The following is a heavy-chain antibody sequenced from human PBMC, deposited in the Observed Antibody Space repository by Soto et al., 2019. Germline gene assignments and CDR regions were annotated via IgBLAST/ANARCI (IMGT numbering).Heavy chain of an antibody. D-gene: IGHD3-22*01. J-gene: IGHJ4*02. V-gene: IGHV4-61*01. CDR3: ARGKVAVDRSGFVY. CDR2: ISYSGST. Sequence: QVQLQESGPGLVKPSETLSLTCTVSGGSVRSDNYYWIWIRQPPGKGLECIGYISYSGSTNYNPSLKSRVTISVDTSKNQFSLKLSSVSAADTAVYYCARGKVAVDRSGFVYWGQGTLVTVSS. CDR1: GGSVRSDNYY.